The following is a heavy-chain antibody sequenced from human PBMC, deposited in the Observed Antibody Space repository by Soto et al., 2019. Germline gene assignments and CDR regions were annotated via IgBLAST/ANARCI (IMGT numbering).Heavy chain of an antibody. Sequence: GGSLRLSCAASGFTVSSNYMSWVRQAPGKGLEWVSVIYSGGSTYYADSVKGRFTISRDNSKNTLYLQMDSLRAEDTAVYYCARDRAAAGTVYYGMDVWGQGTTVTVSS. CDR1: GFTVSSNY. CDR2: IYSGGST. CDR3: ARDRAAAGTVYYGMDV. V-gene: IGHV3-53*01. J-gene: IGHJ6*02. D-gene: IGHD6-13*01.